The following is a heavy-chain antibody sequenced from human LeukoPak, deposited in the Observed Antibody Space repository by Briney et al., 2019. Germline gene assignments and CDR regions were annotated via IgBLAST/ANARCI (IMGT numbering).Heavy chain of an antibody. CDR1: GFTFDDYA. Sequence: GGSLRLSCAASGFTFDDYAMHWVRQAPGKGLEWVSGISWNSGSIGYADSVKGRFTISRDNAKNSLYLQMSSLRAEDTAVYYCAREGVYYDSSGYSVYDYWGQGTLVTVSS. D-gene: IGHD3-22*01. CDR3: AREGVYYDSSGYSVYDY. CDR2: ISWNSGSI. J-gene: IGHJ4*02. V-gene: IGHV3-9*01.